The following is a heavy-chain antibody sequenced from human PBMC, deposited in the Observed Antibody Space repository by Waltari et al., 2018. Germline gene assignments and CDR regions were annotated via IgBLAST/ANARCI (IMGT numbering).Heavy chain of an antibody. V-gene: IGHV3-23*03. CDR1: GFTFRSYA. D-gene: IGHD4-17*01. CDR2: ISSGGST. CDR3: AKLDGDYEDY. Sequence: EVQLLESGGGLVQPGGSLRLSCAASGFTFRSYAMSWVRQAPGQGLEWVSVISSGGSTYYADAVKGRFTISRDNSKNTLYLQMNSLRAEDTAVYYCAKLDGDYEDYWGQGTLVTVSS. J-gene: IGHJ4*02.